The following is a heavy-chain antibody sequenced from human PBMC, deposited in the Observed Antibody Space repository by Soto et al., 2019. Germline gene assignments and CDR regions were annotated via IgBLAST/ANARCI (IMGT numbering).Heavy chain of an antibody. Sequence: QGHLVQSGAEVKKPGSSVKVSCKASGDIFDNYAISWVRQAPGQGLEWLGGISPVIGTTHYAQRFQGRLTITADRSTMTTYMELSGLKSEDTAIYFCVRDYSGYDPALNRFDPWGQGTLVTVSS. CDR3: VRDYSGYDPALNRFDP. CDR1: GDIFDNYA. J-gene: IGHJ5*02. CDR2: ISPVIGTT. D-gene: IGHD5-12*01. V-gene: IGHV1-69*06.